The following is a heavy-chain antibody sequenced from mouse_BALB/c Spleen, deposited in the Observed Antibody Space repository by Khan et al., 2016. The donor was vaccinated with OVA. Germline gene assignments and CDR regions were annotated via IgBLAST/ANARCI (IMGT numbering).Heavy chain of an antibody. CDR2: IYPGDGDT. D-gene: IGHD1-1*01. J-gene: IGHJ2*01. Sequence: QVQLKQSGAELARPGASVKLSCKASGYTFTSYWMQWVKQRPGQSLEWIGTIYPGDGDTRYTQKFKGKATLTADKSSSTAYMQLSSLTSEDSAVYYCANYWHDYFDYWGQGTTLTVSS. V-gene: IGHV1-87*01. CDR3: ANYWHDYFDY. CDR1: GYTFTSYW.